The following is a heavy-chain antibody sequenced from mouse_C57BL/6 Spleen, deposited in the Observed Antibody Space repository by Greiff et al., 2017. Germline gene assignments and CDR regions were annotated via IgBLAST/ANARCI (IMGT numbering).Heavy chain of an antibody. Sequence: VQLQQSGAELVKPGASVKLSCKASGYTFTEYTIHWVKPRSGQGLERIGWFSPGSGSIKYNEKFKDKAPLTADKSSSTVYMELSRLTSEDSSGYVCARPSSSYYAMDYWGQGTTRTVSS. CDR2: FSPGSGSI. CDR1: GYTFTEYT. V-gene: IGHV1-62-2*01. CDR3: ARPSSSYYAMDY. J-gene: IGHJ4*01. D-gene: IGHD1-1*01.